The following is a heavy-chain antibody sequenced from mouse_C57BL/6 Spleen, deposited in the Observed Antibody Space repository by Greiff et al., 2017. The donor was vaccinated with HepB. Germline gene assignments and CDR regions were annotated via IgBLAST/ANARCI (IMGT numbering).Heavy chain of an antibody. CDR3: ARGRWLRRPYYAMDY. J-gene: IGHJ4*01. Sequence: QVQLQQPGTELVKPGASVKLSCKASGYAFTSYWMHWVKQRPGQGLEWIGNINPSNGGTNYNEKFKSKATLTVDKSSSTAYMQLSSLTSEDSAVYYCARGRWLRRPYYAMDYWGQGTSVTVSS. D-gene: IGHD2-2*01. V-gene: IGHV1-53*01. CDR2: INPSNGGT. CDR1: GYAFTSYW.